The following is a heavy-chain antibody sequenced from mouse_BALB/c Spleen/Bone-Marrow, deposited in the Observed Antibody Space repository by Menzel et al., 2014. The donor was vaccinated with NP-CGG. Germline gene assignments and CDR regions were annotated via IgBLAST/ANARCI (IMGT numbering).Heavy chain of an antibody. J-gene: IGHJ1*01. D-gene: IGHD1-1*01. CDR1: GYTFTSYY. CDR3: TRSIYGYWFFDV. CDR2: INPSNGGT. V-gene: IGHV1S81*02. Sequence: LQESGAELVKPGASVKLSCKASGYTFTSYYMYWVKQRPGQGLEWIGEINPSNGGTSFNEKFKSKATLTVDKSSNTAYVQLSSLTSEDSAVYHCTRSIYGYWFFDVWGAGTTVTVSS.